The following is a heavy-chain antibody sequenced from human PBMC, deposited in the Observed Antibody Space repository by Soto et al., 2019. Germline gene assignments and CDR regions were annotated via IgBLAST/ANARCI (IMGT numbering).Heavy chain of an antibody. CDR1: GFTFSSYE. CDR3: ARESSRYYYYYGMDV. Sequence: EVQLVESGGGLVQPGGSLRLSCAASGFTFSSYEMNWVRQAPGKGQEWVSYISSSGSTMYYAYSVKGRFTISRDNARNSRYLQMNSLRVEDTAVYYCARESSRYYYYYGMDVWGQGTTVTISS. V-gene: IGHV3-48*03. J-gene: IGHJ6*02. CDR2: ISSSGSTM. D-gene: IGHD6-13*01.